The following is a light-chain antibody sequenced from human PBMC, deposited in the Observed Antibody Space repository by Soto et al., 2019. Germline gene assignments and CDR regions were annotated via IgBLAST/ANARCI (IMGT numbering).Light chain of an antibody. CDR3: QKYNSAPLT. CDR2: GAS. CDR1: QSVSSN. Sequence: EIVMTQSPATLSVSPGERATLSCRASQSVSSNLAWYQQKPGQAPSLLIYGASTRATGTPARFSGSGSGTDFTLTISRLEPEDVAAYYCQKYNSAPLTFGGGTKVDIK. J-gene: IGKJ4*01. V-gene: IGKV3-15*01.